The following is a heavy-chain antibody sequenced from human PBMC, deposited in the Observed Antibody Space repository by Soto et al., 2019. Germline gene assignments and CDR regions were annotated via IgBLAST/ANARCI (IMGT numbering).Heavy chain of an antibody. CDR3: ARNVVVVVAGAKYDAFDI. J-gene: IGHJ3*02. V-gene: IGHV3-7*05. D-gene: IGHD2-15*01. CDR1: GFTFSNYW. CDR2: IKEDGGMT. Sequence: EVQLVESGGGLVQPGGSLRLSCGASGFTFSNYWMTWVRQAPGKGLEWVANIKEDGGMTYYLDSVKGRFTISRDNAKNSLYLQMNSVRDEYTAVYYCARNVVVVVAGAKYDAFDIWGQGTMVTVSS.